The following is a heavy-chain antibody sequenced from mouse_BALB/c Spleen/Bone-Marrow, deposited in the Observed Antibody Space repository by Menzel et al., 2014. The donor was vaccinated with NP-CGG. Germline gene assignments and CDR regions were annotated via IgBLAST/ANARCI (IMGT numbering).Heavy chain of an antibody. CDR1: GYTFTDYY. CDR2: INPNTDGT. Sequence: EVKVVESGPELVKPGTSVKMSCKASGYTFTDYYMMWVRQSHGKSLEWIGHINPNTDGTFYNQKFKGKATLTVDKSSSTAYMQLNSLTSEDSAVYYCARSRYFDNWGQGTTLTVSS. D-gene: IGHD3-3*01. V-gene: IGHV1-26*01. CDR3: ARSRYFDN. J-gene: IGHJ2*01.